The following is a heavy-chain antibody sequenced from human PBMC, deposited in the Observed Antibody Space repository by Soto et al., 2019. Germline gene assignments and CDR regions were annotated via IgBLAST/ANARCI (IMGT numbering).Heavy chain of an antibody. CDR2: INPSGDST. CDR3: ARGGTAKFTVTRRSRAFDL. D-gene: IGHD4-17*01. J-gene: IGHJ3*01. V-gene: IGHV1-46*01. Sequence: QLQLLQSGADVKKPGASVILSCKASGYTFISYDMHWVRQAPGQGLEWMGVINPSGDSTTYAQKFRGRVTLTSDTSTSAVYLELSTLRSDDTAVYYCARGGTAKFTVTRRSRAFDLWGQGTMVTVSS. CDR1: GYTFISYD.